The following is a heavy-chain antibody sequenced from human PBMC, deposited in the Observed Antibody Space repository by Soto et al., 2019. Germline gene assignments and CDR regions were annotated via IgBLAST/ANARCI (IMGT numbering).Heavy chain of an antibody. V-gene: IGHV4-34*02. CDR3: ARVRRGFNRESWSYWYNGMDV. J-gene: IGHJ6*02. D-gene: IGHD3-16*01. CDR2: IYHSGNT. CDR1: GGSFNDYY. Sequence: QVQLQQWGAGLLKPSETLSLTCAVNGGSFNDYYWAWIRQPPGKGLEWIGEIYHSGNTYYNPSLARRAIRSVDTSKKQFSLRLNSVTAADTAMYYCARVRRGFNRESWSYWYNGMDVWGQGTTVTVS.